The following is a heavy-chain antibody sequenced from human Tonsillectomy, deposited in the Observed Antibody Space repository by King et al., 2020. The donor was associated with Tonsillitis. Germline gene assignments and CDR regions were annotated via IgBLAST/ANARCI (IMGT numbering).Heavy chain of an antibody. CDR1: GFIFSRHW. V-gene: IGHV3-7*01. D-gene: IGHD3-22*01. CDR2: IKKDGGEK. CDR3: ARDGRAKWNLDSSGSYYDY. Sequence: VQLVESGGGLVQPGGSLRLSCAASGFIFSRHWMSWAPQAPGRGREGGANIKKDGGEKNYVDFVKGRFTISRDNPKNSLYLQMDSLRDEDTAVYYCARDGRAKWNLDSSGSYYDYWGQGTLVTVSS. J-gene: IGHJ4*02.